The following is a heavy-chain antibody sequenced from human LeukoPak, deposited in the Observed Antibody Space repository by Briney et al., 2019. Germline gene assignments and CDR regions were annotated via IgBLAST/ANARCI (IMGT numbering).Heavy chain of an antibody. V-gene: IGHV1-69*04. D-gene: IGHD1-26*01. CDR3: ARVGGSYSFDY. CDR2: IIPILGIA. CDR1: GGTFSSYA. J-gene: IGHJ4*02. Sequence: GASVKVSCKASGGTFSSYAISWVRQAPGQGLEWMGRIIPILGIANYAQKFQGRVTITADKSTSTAYMELSSLRSGDTAVYYCARVGGSYSFDYWGQGTLVTVSS.